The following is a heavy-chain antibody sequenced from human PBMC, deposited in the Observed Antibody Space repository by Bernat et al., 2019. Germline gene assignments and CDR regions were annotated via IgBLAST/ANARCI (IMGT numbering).Heavy chain of an antibody. CDR1: GFTFSGSA. Sequence: EVQLVESGGGLVQPGGSLKLSCAASGFTFSGSAMHWVRQASGKGLEWVGRIRSKANSYATAYAASVKGRFTISRDDSKNTAYLQMNSLKTEDTAVYYCFLSFSPDYWGQGTLVTVSS. CDR2: IRSKANSYAT. CDR3: FLSFSPDY. V-gene: IGHV3-73*02. J-gene: IGHJ4*02. D-gene: IGHD3-16*02.